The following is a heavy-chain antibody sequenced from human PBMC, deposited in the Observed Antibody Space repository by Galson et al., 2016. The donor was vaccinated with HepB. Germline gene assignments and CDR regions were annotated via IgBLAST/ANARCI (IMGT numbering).Heavy chain of an antibody. D-gene: IGHD3-3*01. Sequence: TLSLTCAVSGGSISNGAYSWSWIRQSPGKGLECIGYIYHSGTSYYSPSLKRRVTISVDRSKNQFSLKLRSVTAADTAVYYCARAYYDFRSASNYGTDVWGKGTTVIVSS. CDR2: IYHSGTS. J-gene: IGHJ6*04. CDR1: GGSISNGAYS. V-gene: IGHV4-30-2*06. CDR3: ARAYYDFRSASNYGTDV.